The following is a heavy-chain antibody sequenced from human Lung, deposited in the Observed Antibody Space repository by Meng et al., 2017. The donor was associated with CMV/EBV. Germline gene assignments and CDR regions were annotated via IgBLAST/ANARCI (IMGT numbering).Heavy chain of an antibody. CDR2: IYHSGST. D-gene: IGHD2-21*02. CDR3: ARVVTALWGYYFDY. CDR1: GGATSISNW. V-gene: IGHV4-4*02. Sequence: VQVQETALGCGERLGPVGRTLGVSGGATSISNWWSWVRQPPGKGVEWIGEIYHSGSTTYNPSLKSRVTISVDKSKNRFSLKLSSVTAADTAVYYCARVVTALWGYYFDYWGQGTLVTVSS. J-gene: IGHJ4*02.